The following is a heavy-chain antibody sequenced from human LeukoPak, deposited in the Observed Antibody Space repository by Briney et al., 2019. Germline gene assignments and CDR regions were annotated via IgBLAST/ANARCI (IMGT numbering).Heavy chain of an antibody. J-gene: IGHJ4*02. Sequence: SETLSLTCTVSGGSISSYYWSWIRQPPGKGLEWIGNIYYSGSANHNPSLKSRVTISRDTSKNQFSLKLTSVTTADTAVYYCARAGGVKTAALDLDYWGQGTLVTVSS. V-gene: IGHV4-59*01. CDR1: GGSISSYY. D-gene: IGHD6-25*01. CDR3: ARAGGVKTAALDLDY. CDR2: IYYSGSA.